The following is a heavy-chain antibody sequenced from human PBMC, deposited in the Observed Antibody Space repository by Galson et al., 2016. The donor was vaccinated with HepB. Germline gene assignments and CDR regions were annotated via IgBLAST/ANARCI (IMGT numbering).Heavy chain of an antibody. CDR1: GFNFNIYG. D-gene: IGHD3-10*01. CDR3: ARDSGIADSFDY. Sequence: SLRLSCAASGFNFNIYGMQWVRQAPGKGLEWVAYIGFDGSRESYSEFVKGRFTISRDNAKNTVYLQMNSLRAEDTAVYYCARDSGIADSFDYWGQGTLVTVSS. CDR2: IGFDGSRE. V-gene: IGHV3-33*08. J-gene: IGHJ4*02.